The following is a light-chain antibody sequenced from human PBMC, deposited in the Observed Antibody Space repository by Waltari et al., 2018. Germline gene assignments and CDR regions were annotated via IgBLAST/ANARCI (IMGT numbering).Light chain of an antibody. J-gene: IGLJ3*02. CDR2: KDT. Sequence: SSELTQSPSLSVSPGQTATITCSGDALPRRAAYWYQQKSGQAPVLIIYKDTGRPSGVPERFSGSTSGTTVTLTISTVEPEDEADYDCQSTDSSGTHTVFGGGTKLTVL. CDR3: QSTDSSGTHTV. CDR1: ALPRRA. V-gene: IGLV3-25*03.